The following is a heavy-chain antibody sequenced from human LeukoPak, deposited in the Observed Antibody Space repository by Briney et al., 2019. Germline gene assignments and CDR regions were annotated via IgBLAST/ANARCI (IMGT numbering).Heavy chain of an antibody. D-gene: IGHD3-10*01. CDR3: ASEWFLNYTDV. CDR2: IYHSGST. J-gene: IGHJ6*03. Sequence: SETLSLTCTVSGGSISSGGYYWSWIRQPPGKGLEWIGYIYHSGSTYYNPSLKSRVTISVDTSKNQFSLKLTSVTAADTAVYYCASEWFLNYTDVWGKGTTVTVSS. V-gene: IGHV4-30-2*01. CDR1: GGSISSGGYY.